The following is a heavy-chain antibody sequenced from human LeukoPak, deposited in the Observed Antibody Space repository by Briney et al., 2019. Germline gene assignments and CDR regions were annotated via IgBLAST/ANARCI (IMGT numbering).Heavy chain of an antibody. CDR1: GFTFDYYT. V-gene: IGHV3-23*01. CDR2: VHSGGATK. Sequence: SGGSLRLSCVASGFTFDYYTMNWVRQAPGKGLQWVSGVHSGGATKYYTDSVKGRFTVSRENSRNTLYLQMNSLRAEDMAIYYCVRDFGRIVTAPSYWGQGTLVTVSS. D-gene: IGHD2-21*01. CDR3: VRDFGRIVTAPSY. J-gene: IGHJ4*02.